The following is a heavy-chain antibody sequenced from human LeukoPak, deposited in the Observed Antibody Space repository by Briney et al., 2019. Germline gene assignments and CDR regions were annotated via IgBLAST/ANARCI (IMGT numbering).Heavy chain of an antibody. Sequence: PSETLSLTCTVSGGSISGSYWSWIRQPPGKGLEWIGYISYSGSTNYNPSLKSRVTISVDTSKNQSSLKLSSVTAADTAVYYCARDRERAFDIWGQGTLVTVSS. CDR3: ARDRERAFDI. D-gene: IGHD1-26*01. J-gene: IGHJ3*02. V-gene: IGHV4-59*01. CDR2: ISYSGST. CDR1: GGSISGSY.